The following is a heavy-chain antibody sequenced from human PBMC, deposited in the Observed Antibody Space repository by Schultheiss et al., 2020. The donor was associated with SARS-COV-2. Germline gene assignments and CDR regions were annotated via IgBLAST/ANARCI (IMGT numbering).Heavy chain of an antibody. J-gene: IGHJ4*02. Sequence: GGSLRLSCAASGFTFDDYAMHWVRQAPGKGLEWVSYISSSSSTIYYADSVKGRFTISRDNAKNSLYLQMNSLRDEDTAVYYCARDLGTTGRYWGQGTLVTVSS. CDR3: ARDLGTTGRY. CDR2: ISSSSSTI. D-gene: IGHD2/OR15-2a*01. CDR1: GFTFDDYA. V-gene: IGHV3-48*02.